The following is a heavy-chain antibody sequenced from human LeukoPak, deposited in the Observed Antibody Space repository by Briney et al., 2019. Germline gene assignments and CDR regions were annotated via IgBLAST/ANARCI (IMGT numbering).Heavy chain of an antibody. CDR3: ARSRPMVRGPKYYFDY. D-gene: IGHD3-10*01. J-gene: IGHJ4*02. CDR1: GGSISSYY. CDR2: IYYSGST. Sequence: SETLSLTCTVSGGSISSYYWSWIRQPPGKGLEWIGYIYYSGSTNYNPSLKSRVTISVDTSKNQFSLKLSSVTAADTAVYYCARSRPMVRGPKYYFDYWGQGTLVTVPS. V-gene: IGHV4-59*01.